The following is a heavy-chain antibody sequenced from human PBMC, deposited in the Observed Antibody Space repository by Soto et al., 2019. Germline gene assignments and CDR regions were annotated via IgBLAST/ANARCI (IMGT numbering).Heavy chain of an antibody. D-gene: IGHD6-25*01. CDR3: ARDRSSGWRKDKYMDV. Sequence: GGSLRLSCAASGFTFSSYGMHWVRQAPGKGLEWVAVIWYDGSNKYYADSVKGRFTISRDNSKNTLYLQMNSLRAEDTAVYYCARDRSSGWRKDKYMDVWGKGTTVTVSS. J-gene: IGHJ6*03. CDR1: GFTFSSYG. CDR2: IWYDGSNK. V-gene: IGHV3-33*01.